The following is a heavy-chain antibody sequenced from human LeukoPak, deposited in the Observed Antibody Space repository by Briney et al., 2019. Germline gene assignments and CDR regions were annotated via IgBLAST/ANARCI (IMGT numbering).Heavy chain of an antibody. CDR1: GDSIGSSSSY. J-gene: IGHJ5*02. D-gene: IGHD3-22*01. CDR2: IYHSGST. Sequence: SETLSLTCTVSGDSIGSSSSYYAWIRQPPGKGLEWIGSIYHSGSTYYNPSLKSRVTISVDTSKNQFSLKLSSVTAADTAVYYCAREYWGYYYDSSGYYAWGQGTLVTVSS. V-gene: IGHV4-39*07. CDR3: AREYWGYYYDSSGYYA.